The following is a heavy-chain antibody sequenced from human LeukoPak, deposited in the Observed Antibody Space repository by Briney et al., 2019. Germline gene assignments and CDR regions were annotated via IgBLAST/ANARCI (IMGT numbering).Heavy chain of an antibody. V-gene: IGHV4-39*01. Sequence: PSETLSLTCTVSGGSFSSTSFYWGWIRPPPGKGLEWYGSIYYSVPTYDNPSLKSRATISVNTAENQFALKLSSVTAADTAMYYCARHPIVAGIGSYALDIWGQGTMVTVSS. CDR3: ARHPIVAGIGSYALDI. J-gene: IGHJ3*02. CDR2: IYYSVPT. D-gene: IGHD6-19*01. CDR1: GGSFSSTSFY.